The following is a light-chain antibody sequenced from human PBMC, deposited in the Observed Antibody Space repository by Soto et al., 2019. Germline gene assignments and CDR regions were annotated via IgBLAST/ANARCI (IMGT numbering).Light chain of an antibody. Sequence: EVVMAQSPATLSVSPGDTASLSCRAGQTIYSNVAWYQQRPVQAPRLIIYRASSRATGVPARFSGSGSGTEFTLTISSLQSEDFALYYCQQYQNLWTFGQGTKV. CDR1: QTIYSN. V-gene: IGKV3-15*01. CDR2: RAS. CDR3: QQYQNLWT. J-gene: IGKJ1*01.